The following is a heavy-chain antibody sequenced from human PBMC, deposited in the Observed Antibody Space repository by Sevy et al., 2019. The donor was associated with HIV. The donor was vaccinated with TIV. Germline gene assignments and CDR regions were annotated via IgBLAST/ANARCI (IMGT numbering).Heavy chain of an antibody. CDR3: TTEGIVLAYGMDV. V-gene: IGHV3-15*07. D-gene: IGHD2-2*01. CDR2: IKSKTDGGTT. J-gene: IGHJ6*02. Sequence: GGSLRLSCAGSGFTFSNAWMNWVRQAPGKGLEWVGRIKSKTDGGTTDYAAPVKGRFTISRDDSKNTLYLQMNSLKTEETAVYYCTTEGIVLAYGMDVWGQGTTVTVSS. CDR1: GFTFSNAW.